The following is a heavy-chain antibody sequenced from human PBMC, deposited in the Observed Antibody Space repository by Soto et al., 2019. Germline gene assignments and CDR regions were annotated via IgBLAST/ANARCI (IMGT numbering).Heavy chain of an antibody. V-gene: IGHV4-59*01. J-gene: IGHJ4*02. CDR3: ARAHGSFSTAQYYFDY. CDR1: GGSISSYY. D-gene: IGHD2-2*01. Sequence: QVQLQESGPGLVKPSETLSLTCTVSGGSISSYYWSWIRQPPGKGLEWFGYIYYSGSTNYHPSLTSRVAISEHTSNNQFSPKLRSVTAADTAVYYCARAHGSFSTAQYYFDYWGQGTLVTVSS. CDR2: IYYSGST.